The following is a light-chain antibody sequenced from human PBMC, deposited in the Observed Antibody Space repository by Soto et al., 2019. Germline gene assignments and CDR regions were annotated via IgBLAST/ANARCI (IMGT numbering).Light chain of an antibody. Sequence: QSVLTQPASVSGSPGQSITISCTGTSSDVGGYIYVSWYQQHPGKAPKLMIYDVSHRPSRVSSRFSGSESGNTASLTISGHRAEYEDDYYFSSYTGSSTLVFGGGTQLTVL. V-gene: IGLV2-14*01. CDR3: SSYTGSSTLV. J-gene: IGLJ2*01. CDR2: DVS. CDR1: SSDVGGYIY.